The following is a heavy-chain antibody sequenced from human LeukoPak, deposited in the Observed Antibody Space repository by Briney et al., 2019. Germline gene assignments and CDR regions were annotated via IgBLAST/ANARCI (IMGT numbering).Heavy chain of an antibody. J-gene: IGHJ3*02. CDR3: AKTRELPDDAFDI. Sequence: PGGSQRLSCAASGFTFNKYWMTWVRQAPGKGLEWVANIKQDGSEKYYVDSVKGRFTISRDNAKNSLYLQMNSLRAEDTAVYYCAKTRELPDDAFDIWGQGTMVTVSS. D-gene: IGHD1-26*01. CDR1: GFTFNKYW. V-gene: IGHV3-7*03. CDR2: IKQDGSEK.